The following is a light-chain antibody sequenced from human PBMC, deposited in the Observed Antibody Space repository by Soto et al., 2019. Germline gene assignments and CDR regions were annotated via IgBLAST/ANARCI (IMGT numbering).Light chain of an antibody. J-gene: IGKJ1*01. V-gene: IGKV1-5*03. Sequence: DIPMTQSPSPLSASVGDRVTITCRASQSITSWLAWYQQKPGKAPKLLIHKASSLESGVPSRFSGSGSGTEFTLTISSLQPDDFATYYCQQYNSFRTFGQGTKVEIK. CDR2: KAS. CDR3: QQYNSFRT. CDR1: QSITSW.